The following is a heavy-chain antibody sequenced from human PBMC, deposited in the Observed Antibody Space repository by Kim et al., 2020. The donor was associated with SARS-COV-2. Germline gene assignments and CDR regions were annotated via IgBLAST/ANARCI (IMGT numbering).Heavy chain of an antibody. J-gene: IGHJ4*02. Sequence: GGSLRPSCAASGFTFSNAWMSWVRQAPGKGLEWVGRIKSKTDGGTTYYAAPVRGRFTISRDDSKNTLYLQMNSLKTEDTAVYYCTTDLHDYGDYDYWGQGTLVTVSS. V-gene: IGHV3-15*01. CDR3: TTDLHDYGDYDY. CDR1: GFTFSNAW. CDR2: IKSKTDGGTT. D-gene: IGHD4-17*01.